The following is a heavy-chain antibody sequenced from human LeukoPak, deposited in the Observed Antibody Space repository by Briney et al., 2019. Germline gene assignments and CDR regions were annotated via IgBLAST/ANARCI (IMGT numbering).Heavy chain of an antibody. CDR2: ISTSSSYI. V-gene: IGHV3-21*01. J-gene: IGHJ1*01. CDR1: GFTFGSYN. CDR3: ARDGGDYYDSSGYPFHH. Sequence: GGSLRLSCAASGFTFGSYNMNWVRQAPGKGLEWVSSISTSSSYIYYADSVKGRFTISRGNAKKSLYLQMNSLRAGDTAAYYCARDGGDYYDSSGYPFHHWGQGTLVTVSS. D-gene: IGHD3-22*01.